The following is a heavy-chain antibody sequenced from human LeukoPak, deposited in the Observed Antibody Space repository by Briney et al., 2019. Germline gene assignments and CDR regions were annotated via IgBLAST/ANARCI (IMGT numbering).Heavy chain of an antibody. Sequence: SETLSLTCTVSGGSISSGGYYWSWIRQHPGKGLEWIGYIYYSGSTYYNPPLKSRVTISVDTSKNQFPLKLSSVTAADTAVYYCAREVGYCSSTSCYEDYWGQGTLVTVSS. CDR3: AREVGYCSSTSCYEDY. D-gene: IGHD2-2*03. J-gene: IGHJ4*02. CDR2: IYYSGST. V-gene: IGHV4-31*03. CDR1: GGSISSGGYY.